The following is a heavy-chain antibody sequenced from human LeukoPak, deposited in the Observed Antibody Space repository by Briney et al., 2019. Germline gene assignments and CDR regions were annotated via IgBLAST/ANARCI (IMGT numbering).Heavy chain of an antibody. CDR3: ARPVINTRNAFDI. CDR2: INSDGSST. D-gene: IGHD3-22*01. CDR1: GFTFNNFA. V-gene: IGHV3-74*01. Sequence: PGGSLRLSCAASGFTFNNFAMHWVRQAPGKGLVWVSRINSDGSSTSYADSVKGRFTISRDNAKNTLYLEMNSLRAEDTAVYYCARPVINTRNAFDIWGQGTMVTVSS. J-gene: IGHJ3*02.